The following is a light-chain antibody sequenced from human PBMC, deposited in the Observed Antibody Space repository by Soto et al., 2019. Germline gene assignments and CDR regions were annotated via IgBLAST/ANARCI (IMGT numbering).Light chain of an antibody. CDR3: SSYAGSNNPYV. V-gene: IGLV2-8*01. CDR2: EVT. Sequence: QSGLTQPTSASGSPGQSVTIAFTGTSGDIGGYDYVSWYQQHPGKAPKLMIYEVTKRPLGVPDRFSGSKSGNTASLTVSGLQAEDEADYYCSSYAGSNNPYVFGTGTKVTVL. CDR1: SGDIGGYDY. J-gene: IGLJ1*01.